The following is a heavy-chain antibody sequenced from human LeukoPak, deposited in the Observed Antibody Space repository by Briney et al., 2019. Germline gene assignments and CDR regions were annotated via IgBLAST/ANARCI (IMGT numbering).Heavy chain of an antibody. CDR2: ISSSSTTI. V-gene: IGHV3-48*01. CDR1: GFTFSIYS. J-gene: IGHJ4*02. Sequence: GGSLRLSCAASGFTFSIYSMNWVRQAPGKGLEWVSYISSSSTTIYYADSVRGRFTISRDNAKNSLYLQMNSLRAEDTAVYYCARDLAYSRLDYWGQGMLVTVSS. D-gene: IGHD5-18*01. CDR3: ARDLAYSRLDY.